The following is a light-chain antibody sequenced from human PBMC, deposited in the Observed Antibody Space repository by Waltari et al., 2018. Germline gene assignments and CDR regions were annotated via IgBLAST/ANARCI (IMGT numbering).Light chain of an antibody. J-gene: IGKJ4*01. CDR2: EAS. CDR3: QQRSNWPLT. CDR1: QSVSSY. Sequence: EIVLTQSPATLSLFPGERATLSCRASQSVSSYLAWYQQKPGQAPRLLIYEASNRATGIPARFSGSGSGTDCTLTISSLEPEDFAVYYCQQRSNWPLTFGGGTKVEIK. V-gene: IGKV3-11*01.